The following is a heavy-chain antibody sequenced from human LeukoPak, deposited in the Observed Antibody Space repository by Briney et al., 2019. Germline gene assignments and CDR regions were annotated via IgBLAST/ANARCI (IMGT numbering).Heavy chain of an antibody. V-gene: IGHV3-74*01. Sequence: PGGSLRLSCAASGFTFSNFWMHWVRQAPGKGLVWVSRVNSDGSATVYADSVKGRFTISRDNAKNTLFLQMNSLRAEDTAVYYCARGNYYAMDVWGQGTTVTVSS. CDR3: ARGNYYAMDV. J-gene: IGHJ6*02. CDR1: GFTFSNFW. CDR2: VNSDGSAT.